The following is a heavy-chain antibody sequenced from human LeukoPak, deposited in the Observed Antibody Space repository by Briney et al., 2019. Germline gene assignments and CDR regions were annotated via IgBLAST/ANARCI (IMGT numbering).Heavy chain of an antibody. CDR2: INPNSGGT. D-gene: IGHD4-17*01. Sequence: GASVKVSCKASGYTFTGYYMHWVRQAPGQGLEWMGWINPNSGGTNYAQKFQGRVTMTRDTSISTAYMELSRLRSDDTAVYYCARGIYGDYEDYYFDYWGQGTLVTVSS. J-gene: IGHJ4*02. CDR3: ARGIYGDYEDYYFDY. V-gene: IGHV1-2*02. CDR1: GYTFTGYY.